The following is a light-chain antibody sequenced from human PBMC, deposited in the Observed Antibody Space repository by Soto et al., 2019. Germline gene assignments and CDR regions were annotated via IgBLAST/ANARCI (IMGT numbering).Light chain of an antibody. CDR2: GAS. CDR3: QQYNSYSYT. J-gene: IGKJ2*01. CDR1: QSVSSN. V-gene: IGKV3-15*01. Sequence: EIVLTQSPGTLSLSPGERATLSCRASQSVSSNLVWYQQKPGQAPRLLIYGASTRATGIPARFSGSGSGTEFTLTISSLQPDDFATYYCQQYNSYSYTFGQGTKVDIK.